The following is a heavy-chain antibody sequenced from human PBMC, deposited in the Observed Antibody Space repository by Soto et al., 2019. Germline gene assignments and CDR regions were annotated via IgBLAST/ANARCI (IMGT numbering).Heavy chain of an antibody. Sequence: GGSLRLSCAASGFTFSSYGMHWVRQAPGKGLEWVAVISYDGSNKYYADSVKGRFTISRDNSKNTLYLQMNSLRAEDTAVYYCAKDYSSSWPYFDYWGQGTLVTVSS. CDR3: AKDYSSSWPYFDY. CDR2: ISYDGSNK. D-gene: IGHD6-13*01. J-gene: IGHJ4*02. V-gene: IGHV3-30*18. CDR1: GFTFSSYG.